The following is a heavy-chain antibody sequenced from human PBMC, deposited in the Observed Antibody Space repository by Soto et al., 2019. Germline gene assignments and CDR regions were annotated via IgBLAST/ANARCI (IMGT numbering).Heavy chain of an antibody. Sequence: SETLSLTCAVYGGSFSGYYWSWIRQPPGKGLEWIGEINHSGSTNYNPSLKSRVTISVDTSKNQFSLKLSSVTAADTAVYFCTRGSAAPLSLLYFDTWGKGTPVTVSS. V-gene: IGHV4-34*01. D-gene: IGHD2-15*01. CDR1: GGSFSGYY. CDR2: INHSGST. J-gene: IGHJ4*02. CDR3: TRGSAAPLSLLYFDT.